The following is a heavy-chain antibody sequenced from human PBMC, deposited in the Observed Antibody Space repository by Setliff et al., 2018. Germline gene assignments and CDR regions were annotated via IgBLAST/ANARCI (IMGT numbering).Heavy chain of an antibody. CDR2: FHTGGST. D-gene: IGHD2-2*01. V-gene: IGHV4-61*09. J-gene: IGHJ4*02. Sequence: SETLSLTCTVSGDSISSGSYYWTWIRQPAGKGLEWIGHFHTGGSTYYNPSLKSRVTISVDTSKNQFSLKLSSVTAADTAVYYCARGALEYQLRPFDYWGQGTLVTVSS. CDR3: ARGALEYQLRPFDY. CDR1: GDSISSGSYY.